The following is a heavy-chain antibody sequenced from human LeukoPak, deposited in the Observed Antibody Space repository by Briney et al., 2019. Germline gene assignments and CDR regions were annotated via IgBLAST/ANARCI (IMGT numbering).Heavy chain of an antibody. CDR2: ISSSSSYI. D-gene: IGHD6-19*01. CDR3: AREVAVAGSEYYYYYMDV. Sequence: GGSLRLSCAASGFTFSSYSMNWVRQAPGKGLEWVPSISSSSSYIYSADSVKGRFTISRDNAKNSLYLQMNSLRAEDTAVYYCAREVAVAGSEYYYYYMDVWGKGTTITVSS. CDR1: GFTFSSYS. V-gene: IGHV3-21*01. J-gene: IGHJ6*03.